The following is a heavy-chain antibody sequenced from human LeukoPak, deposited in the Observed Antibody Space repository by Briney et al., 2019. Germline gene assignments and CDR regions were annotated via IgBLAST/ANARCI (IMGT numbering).Heavy chain of an antibody. V-gene: IGHV4-34*01. D-gene: IGHD3-3*01. Sequence: PSETLSLTCAVHGGSFSGYYWSWIRQPPGKGLEWIGEINHSGSTNYNPSLKSRVTISVDTSKNQFSLKLSSVTAADTAVYYCARGYRITIFGVVILAWFDPWGQGTLVTVSS. J-gene: IGHJ5*02. CDR3: ARGYRITIFGVVILAWFDP. CDR1: GGSFSGYY. CDR2: INHSGST.